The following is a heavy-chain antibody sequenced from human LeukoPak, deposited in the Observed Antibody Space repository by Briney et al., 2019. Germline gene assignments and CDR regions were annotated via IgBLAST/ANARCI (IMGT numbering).Heavy chain of an antibody. J-gene: IGHJ4*02. CDR1: GYTFTGYY. Sequence: ASVKVSCKASGYTFTGYYMHWVRQAPGQGLEWMGWINPNSGGTNYAQKFQGRVTMTRDTSISTAYMELSRLRSDDTAVYYCARAARGITMIVVVPSYWGQGTLVTVSS. D-gene: IGHD3-22*01. CDR2: INPNSGGT. V-gene: IGHV1-2*02. CDR3: ARAARGITMIVVVPSY.